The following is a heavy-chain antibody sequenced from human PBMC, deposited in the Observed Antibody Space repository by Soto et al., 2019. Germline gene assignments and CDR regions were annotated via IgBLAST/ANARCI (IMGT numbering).Heavy chain of an antibody. D-gene: IGHD2-8*01. CDR1: GGSFSGYY. CDR3: ARDGPAAMRRQGRYCTNGVCYNGFDY. CDR2: INHSGST. Sequence: SETLSLTCAVYGGSFSGYYWSWIRQPPGKGLEWIGEINHSGSTNYNPSLKSRVTISVDTSKNQFSLKLSSVTAADTAVYYCARDGPAAMRRQGRYCTNGVCYNGFDYWGQGTLVTVSS. V-gene: IGHV4-34*01. J-gene: IGHJ4*02.